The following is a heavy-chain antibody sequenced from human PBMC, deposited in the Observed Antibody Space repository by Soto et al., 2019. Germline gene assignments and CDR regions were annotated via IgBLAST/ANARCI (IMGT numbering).Heavy chain of an antibody. J-gene: IGHJ4*02. CDR2: ISPYNGDT. CDR1: GYSFINYD. V-gene: IGHV1-18*01. Sequence: GSVQVSCKACGYSFINYDMIWVRQAPRQELEWMEWISPYNGDTNYAQKLQGRVTKNTDTSTSTACMELRSLRSDDTDGYYCARYCSRTSCDQYFDYWGQGTLGTVSS. D-gene: IGHD2-2*01. CDR3: ARYCSRTSCDQYFDY.